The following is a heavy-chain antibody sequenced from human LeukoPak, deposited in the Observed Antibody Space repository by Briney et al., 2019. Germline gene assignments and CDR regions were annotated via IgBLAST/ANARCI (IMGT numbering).Heavy chain of an antibody. V-gene: IGHV4-31*03. CDR2: IYYSGST. Sequence: PSQTLSLACTVSGGSISSGGYYWSWIRRHPGKGLEWIGYIYYSGSTYYNPSLKSRVTISVDTSKNQFSLKLSSVTAADTAVYYCARDRYDSSGYGIDYWGQGTLVTVSS. CDR3: ARDRYDSSGYGIDY. CDR1: GGSISSGGYY. D-gene: IGHD3-22*01. J-gene: IGHJ4*02.